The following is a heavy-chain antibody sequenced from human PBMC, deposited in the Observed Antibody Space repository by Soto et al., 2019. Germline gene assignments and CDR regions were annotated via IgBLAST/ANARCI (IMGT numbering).Heavy chain of an antibody. J-gene: IGHJ4*02. D-gene: IGHD3-10*01. CDR1: GGSISSSSYY. V-gene: IGHV4-39*01. CDR2: IYYSGST. CDR3: ARRLVRGGFDY. Sequence: QLQLQESGPGLVKPSETLSLTCTVSGGSISSSSYYWGWIRQPPGKGLEWIGSIYYSGSTYYNPSLKSRVTISVDKSKNQFSLKLSSVTAADTAVYYCARRLVRGGFDYWGQGTLVTVSS.